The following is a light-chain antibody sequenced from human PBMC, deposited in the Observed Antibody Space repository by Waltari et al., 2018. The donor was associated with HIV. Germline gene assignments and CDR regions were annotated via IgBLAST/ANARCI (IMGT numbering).Light chain of an antibody. V-gene: IGLV3-19*01. J-gene: IGLJ2*01. CDR1: SLRSYY. CDR3: NSRDSSGNHVV. Sequence: SSELTQDHAVSVALGQTVRITCEGDSLRSYYARWYQQKPGQAPVLVIYGKNNRPSGIPDRFSGSSSGNTASLTITGAQAEDEADYYCNSRDSSGNHVVFGGGTKLTVL. CDR2: GKN.